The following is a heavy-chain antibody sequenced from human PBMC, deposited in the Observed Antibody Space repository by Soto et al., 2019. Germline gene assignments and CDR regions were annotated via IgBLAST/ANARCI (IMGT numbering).Heavy chain of an antibody. V-gene: IGHV1-58*01. CDR3: AAERLLYGMDV. CDR1: GFTFSSSS. CDR2: IVVDSGDT. J-gene: IGHJ6*02. Sequence: GASVKVSCKASGFTFSSSSVQGVRQARGQRLEWIGWIVVDSGDTNFAQKFHERVTITRDMSTRTAYMELSRLRSEDTAVYYCAAERLLYGMDVWGQGTTVTVSS.